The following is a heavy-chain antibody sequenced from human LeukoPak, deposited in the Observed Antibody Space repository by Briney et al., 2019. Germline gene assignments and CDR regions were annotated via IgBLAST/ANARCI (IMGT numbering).Heavy chain of an antibody. J-gene: IGHJ3*02. CDR2: ISAYNGNT. CDR1: GYTFTSYG. CDR3: AKKEATGGAFDI. V-gene: IGHV1-18*01. Sequence: ASVKVSCKASGYTFTSYGISWVRQAPGQGLEWMGWISAYNGNTNYAQKFQGWVTMTRDTSISTAYMELSRLRSDDTAVYYCAKKEATGGAFDIWGQGTMVTVSS.